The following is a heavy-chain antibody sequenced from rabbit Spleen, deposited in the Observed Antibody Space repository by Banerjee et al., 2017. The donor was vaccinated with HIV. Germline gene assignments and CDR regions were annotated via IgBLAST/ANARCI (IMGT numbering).Heavy chain of an antibody. CDR1: GFSFSSSYY. CDR3: TRNANGGWDL. Sequence: QSLEESGGDLVKPEGSLTLTCTASGFSFSSSYYMYWVRQAPGKGLEWIACINAVTGKAVYASWAKGRITFSKTSSTTVTLQMTSLTAADTATYFCTRNANGGWDLWGPGTLVTVS. D-gene: IGHD4-1*01. V-gene: IGHV1S40*01. CDR2: INAVTGKA. J-gene: IGHJ4*01.